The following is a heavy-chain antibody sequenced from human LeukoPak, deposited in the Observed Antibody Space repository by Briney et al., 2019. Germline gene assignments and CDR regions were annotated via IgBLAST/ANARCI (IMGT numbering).Heavy chain of an antibody. CDR3: ARDMKAIAAAGTEADAFDV. J-gene: IGHJ3*01. CDR2: IIPIFGTT. V-gene: IGHV1-69*13. CDR1: GYTLTELS. D-gene: IGHD6-13*01. Sequence: SVKVSCKVSGYTLTELSMHWVRQAPGQGLEWMGGIIPIFGTTNYAQKLQGRVTISADESTSTAYMDLSSLRSDDTAVYYCARDMKAIAAAGTEADAFDVWGQGTLVTVSS.